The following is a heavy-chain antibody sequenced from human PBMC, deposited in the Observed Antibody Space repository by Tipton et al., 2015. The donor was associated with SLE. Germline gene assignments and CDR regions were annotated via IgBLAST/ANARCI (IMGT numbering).Heavy chain of an antibody. CDR1: GGSVSSGSYY. D-gene: IGHD6-19*01. CDR2: IYYSGST. Sequence: TLSLTCTVSGGSVSSGSYYWSWIRQPPGKGLEWIGYIYYSGSTNYNPSLKSRVTISVDTSKNQFSLKLSSVTAADTAVYYCARPNSSGWGGYYGMYVWGQGTTVTVSS. CDR3: ARPNSSGWGGYYGMYV. J-gene: IGHJ6*02. V-gene: IGHV4-61*01.